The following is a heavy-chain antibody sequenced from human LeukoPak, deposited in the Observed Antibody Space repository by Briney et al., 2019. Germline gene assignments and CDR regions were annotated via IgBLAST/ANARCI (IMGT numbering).Heavy chain of an antibody. Sequence: SQTVSLTCSVSGGSISSGDYLWRWIRQPPGEGLEWFVYIYYSGITYYNPALKSRVTISVDTSNNQFSLKLSSVTAPDPAVYYCASWDTYYYDSSGSHRAFDIWGQRTMLTVSS. CDR2: IYYSGIT. D-gene: IGHD3-22*01. J-gene: IGHJ3*02. CDR3: ASWDTYYYDSSGSHRAFDI. CDR1: GGSISSGDYL. V-gene: IGHV4-30-4*01.